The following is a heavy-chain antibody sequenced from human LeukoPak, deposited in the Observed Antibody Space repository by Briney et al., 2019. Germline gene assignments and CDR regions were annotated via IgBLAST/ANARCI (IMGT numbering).Heavy chain of an antibody. V-gene: IGHV3-23*01. Sequence: PGGSLRLSCAASGFTFSSYAMSWVRQAPGKGLEWVSVISGSGGNTYFADSVKGRFTISRDNAKNSLYLQMNSLRAEDTAVYYCARQNSGSYLADYWGQGTLVTVSS. CDR3: ARQNSGSYLADY. D-gene: IGHD1-26*01. J-gene: IGHJ4*02. CDR2: ISGSGGNT. CDR1: GFTFSSYA.